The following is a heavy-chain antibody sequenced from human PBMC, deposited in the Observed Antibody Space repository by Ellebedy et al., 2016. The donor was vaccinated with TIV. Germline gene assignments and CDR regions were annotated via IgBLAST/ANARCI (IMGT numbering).Heavy chain of an antibody. D-gene: IGHD1-26*01. Sequence: AASVKVSCKASGYTFTGYYIYWVRQSPGQGLEWMGWINPNNGGTNSAQQCQGRVTLTRDTSISTAYMELSNLRSDDTAVFYCARGSYGVGDYFDYWGQGTLVTVSS. CDR2: INPNNGGT. CDR3: ARGSYGVGDYFDY. CDR1: GYTFTGYY. J-gene: IGHJ4*02. V-gene: IGHV1-2*02.